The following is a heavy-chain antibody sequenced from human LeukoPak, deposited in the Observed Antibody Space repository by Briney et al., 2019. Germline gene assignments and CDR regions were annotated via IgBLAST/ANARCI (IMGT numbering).Heavy chain of an antibody. Sequence: SETLSLTCAVYGGSFSGYYWSWIRQPPGKGLEWIGEINHSGSTNYNPSLKSRVTISVDTSKNQFSLKLSSVTAADTAVYYCASSGDYEDNFGYYYMDVWGKGTTVTVSS. J-gene: IGHJ6*03. V-gene: IGHV4-34*01. CDR3: ASSGDYEDNFGYYYMDV. CDR1: GGSFSGYY. D-gene: IGHD3-22*01. CDR2: INHSGST.